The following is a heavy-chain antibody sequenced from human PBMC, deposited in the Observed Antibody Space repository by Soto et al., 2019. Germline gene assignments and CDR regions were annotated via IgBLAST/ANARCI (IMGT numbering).Heavy chain of an antibody. D-gene: IGHD2-21*02. CDR2: IYYSGST. Sequence: SETLSLTCTVSGGSISSSSYYWGWIRQPPGKGLEWIGSIYYSGSTYYNPSLKSRVTISVGTSKNQFSLKLSSVTAADTAVYYCARRYCGGDCYTFYDFDYWGQGTLVTVSS. V-gene: IGHV4-39*01. CDR3: ARRYCGGDCYTFYDFDY. CDR1: GGSISSSSYY. J-gene: IGHJ4*02.